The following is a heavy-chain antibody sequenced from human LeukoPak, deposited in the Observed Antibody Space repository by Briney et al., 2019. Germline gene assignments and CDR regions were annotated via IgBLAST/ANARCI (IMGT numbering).Heavy chain of an antibody. CDR1: RFTFSDYW. Sequence: GGSLRLSCAASRFTFSDYWMSWVRQAPGKGLEWVANTKQDGSEKYYMDSVKGRFTISRDNAKNSLYLQMNSLRAEDTALYYCAKSKSNYYDSSGSFDYWGQGTLVTVSS. V-gene: IGHV3-7*03. CDR3: AKSKSNYYDSSGSFDY. J-gene: IGHJ4*02. CDR2: TKQDGSEK. D-gene: IGHD3-22*01.